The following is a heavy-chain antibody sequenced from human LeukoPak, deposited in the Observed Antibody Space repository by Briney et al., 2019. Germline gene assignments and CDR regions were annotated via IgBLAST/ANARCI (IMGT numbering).Heavy chain of an antibody. V-gene: IGHV3-21*01. CDR2: ISSSSSYI. J-gene: IGHJ4*02. D-gene: IGHD6-19*01. Sequence: PGGSLRLSCAASGFTFSSYAMNWVRQAPGKGLEWVSSISSSSSYIYYADSVKGRFTISRDNAKNSLYLQMDSLRDEDRAVYYCAKSIAVAGLGGGRIFDYWGQGTLVTVSS. CDR3: AKSIAVAGLGGGRIFDY. CDR1: GFTFSSYA.